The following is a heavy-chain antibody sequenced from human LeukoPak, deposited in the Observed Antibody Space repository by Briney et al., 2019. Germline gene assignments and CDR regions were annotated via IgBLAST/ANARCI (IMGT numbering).Heavy chain of an antibody. CDR3: ARDGYSGSYAL. CDR2: IYSGGST. J-gene: IGHJ4*02. CDR1: GFTVSRDY. V-gene: IGHV3-66*01. D-gene: IGHD1-26*01. Sequence: GRSLRLSCAASGFTVSRDYMTWVRQAPGKGLEWVSVIYSGGSTDYADSVKGRFTISRDNSKNTLYLQMNSLRAEDTAVYYCARDGYSGSYALWGQGTLVTVSS.